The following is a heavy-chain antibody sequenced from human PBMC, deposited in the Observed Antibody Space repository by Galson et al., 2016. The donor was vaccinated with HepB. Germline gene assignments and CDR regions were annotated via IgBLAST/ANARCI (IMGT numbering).Heavy chain of an antibody. CDR3: VSWMSLISY. J-gene: IGHJ4*02. CDR2: LEIGGST. V-gene: IGHV3-53*01. D-gene: IGHD2-8*01. Sequence: SLRLSCAASEFAVSSHDMSWIRQAPGKGLEWVSLLEIGGSTYYADSVKGRFTVSRDNSKNTLYLQMNSLTAEDTAIYYCVSWMSLISYWGQGTLVTVSS. CDR1: EFAVSSHD.